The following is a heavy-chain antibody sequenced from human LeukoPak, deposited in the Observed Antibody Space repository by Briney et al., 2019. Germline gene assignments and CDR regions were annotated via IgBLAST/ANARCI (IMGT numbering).Heavy chain of an antibody. J-gene: IGHJ4*02. CDR1: GFTFSSYG. CDR2: IRYDGSNK. D-gene: IGHD1-26*01. Sequence: GGSLRLSCAASGFTFSSYGMHWVRQAPGKGLEWVAFIRYDGSNKYYADSVKGRFTISRDNSKNTLYLQMNSLRAEDTAVYYCAKQNLSPHSGSYSGFDYWGQGTLVTVSS. CDR3: AKQNLSPHSGSYSGFDY. V-gene: IGHV3-30*02.